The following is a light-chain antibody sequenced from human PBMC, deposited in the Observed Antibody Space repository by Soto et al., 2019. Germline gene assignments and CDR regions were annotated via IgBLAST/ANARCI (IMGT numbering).Light chain of an antibody. CDR1: QDISSW. CDR2: AAS. Sequence: DIQMTQSPSSVSASVGDRVIITCRASQDISSWLAWYQQKAGEAPKLLIFAASRLHSGVPSRFSGSGSGTDFTLTITNLQPEDFATYYCQQADSFPLPFDGGTKVEIK. CDR3: QQADSFPLP. J-gene: IGKJ4*01. V-gene: IGKV1D-12*01.